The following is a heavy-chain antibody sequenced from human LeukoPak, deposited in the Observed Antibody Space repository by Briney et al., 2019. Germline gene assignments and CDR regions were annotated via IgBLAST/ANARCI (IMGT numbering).Heavy chain of an antibody. J-gene: IGHJ4*02. V-gene: IGHV3-48*01. CDR2: ISSSSSTI. CDR3: ASHLREYGSGSYYGY. D-gene: IGHD3-10*01. CDR1: GFTFSSYS. Sequence: GGSLRLSCAASGFTFSSYSMNWVRQAPGKGLEWVSYISSSSSTIYYADSVKGRFTISRDNAKNSLYLQMNSLRAEDTAVYYCASHLREYGSGSYYGYWGQGTLVTVSS.